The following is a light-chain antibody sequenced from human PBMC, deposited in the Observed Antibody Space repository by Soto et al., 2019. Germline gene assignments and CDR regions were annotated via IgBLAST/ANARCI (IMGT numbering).Light chain of an antibody. V-gene: IGKV3-15*01. J-gene: IGKJ2*01. CDR2: GAS. CDR1: QSVASN. CDR3: QQYSNWPQS. Sequence: EIVMTQSPATLSVSPGERATLSCRASQSVASNLAWYQHKPGQAPRLLIYGASTRATGIPARFSGSGSGTEFTLTINSLQSEDFAVYYCQQYSNWPQSFGQGTKLDIK.